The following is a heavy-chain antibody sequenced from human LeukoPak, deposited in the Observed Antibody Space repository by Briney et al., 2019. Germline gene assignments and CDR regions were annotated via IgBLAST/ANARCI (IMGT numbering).Heavy chain of an antibody. V-gene: IGHV3-20*04. CDR3: ARDLYSNSWYFVSPGGY. J-gene: IGHJ4*02. CDR1: GFTFDDYG. Sequence: AGGSLRLSCAASGFTFDDYGMSWVRQAPGKGLEWVSGINWNGGSTGYADSVKGRFTISRDNAKNSLYLQMNSLRAEDTALYYCARDLYSNSWYFVSPGGYWGQGTLVTVSS. D-gene: IGHD6-13*01. CDR2: INWNGGST.